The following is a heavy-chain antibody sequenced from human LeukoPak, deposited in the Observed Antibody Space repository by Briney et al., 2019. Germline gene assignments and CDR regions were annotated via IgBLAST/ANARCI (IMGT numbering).Heavy chain of an antibody. CDR1: GGSSRSGDYF. V-gene: IGHV4-30-4*01. CDR3: ARENNDYGGKKAFEY. J-gene: IGHJ4*02. D-gene: IGHD4-23*01. Sequence: PSETLSLTCAVSGGSSRSGDYFWSWIRQPPGKALEGIGHIHYSGNTYYNPSLKSRVSISVDTSKNQFSLKLSSVTAADTAVYYCARENNDYGGKKAFEYWGQGTLVTVSS. CDR2: IHYSGNT.